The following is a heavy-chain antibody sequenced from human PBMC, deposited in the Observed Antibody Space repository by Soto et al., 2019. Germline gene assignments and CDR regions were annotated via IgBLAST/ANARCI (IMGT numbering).Heavy chain of an antibody. V-gene: IGHV3-15*01. D-gene: IGHD3-16*01. J-gene: IGHJ4*02. CDR3: ARGMGTIDY. Sequence: GGSLRLSCAGSGFSVNNAWMTWVRQAPGQGLECVARIKKKSDGGTTEYATPVKGRFTISRDDSTNTLYLQMNSLKTEDTALYYCARGMGTIDYGGRGALFT. CDR2: IKKKSDGGTT. CDR1: GFSVNNAW.